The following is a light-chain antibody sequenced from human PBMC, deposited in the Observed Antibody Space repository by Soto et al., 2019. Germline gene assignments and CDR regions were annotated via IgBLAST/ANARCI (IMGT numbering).Light chain of an antibody. CDR3: RQSNTYSLERT. J-gene: IGKJ1*01. V-gene: IGKV1-5*01. CDR2: DAS. Sequence: DIKMTQSPSTLSASVGDRVTITYWASQSISSRLAWCQQKPGKAPKLLIYDASSLESGVPSRFSGSGSGTEFTLTISSLQPDDFATYYCRQSNTYSLERTFGQGTKVDIK. CDR1: QSISSR.